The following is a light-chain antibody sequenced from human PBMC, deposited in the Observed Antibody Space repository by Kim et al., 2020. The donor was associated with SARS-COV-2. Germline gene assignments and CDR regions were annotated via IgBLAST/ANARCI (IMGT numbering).Light chain of an antibody. CDR1: QSIGTR. CDR3: QQSYSTPWLT. J-gene: IGKJ4*01. Sequence: IQMTQSPSSLAASVGDRVTIACRASQSIGTRLNWYQQRPGKAPKLLTYAASILQSGVPSRFTGTGSGTDFTLTISSLQPEDFATYYCQQSYSTPWLTFGGGTKVDIK. CDR2: AAS. V-gene: IGKV1-39*01.